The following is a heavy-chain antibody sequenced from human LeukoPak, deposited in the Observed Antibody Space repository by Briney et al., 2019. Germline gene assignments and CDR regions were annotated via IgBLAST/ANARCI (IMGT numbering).Heavy chain of an antibody. Sequence: SVKVSCKASGGTFSSYAISWVRQAPGQGLEWMGGIIPIFGTANYAQKFQGRVTITTDESTSTAYMELSSLRSEDTAAYYCARSDSSSWYWRYNWFDPWGQGTLVTVSS. D-gene: IGHD6-13*01. CDR2: IIPIFGTA. V-gene: IGHV1-69*05. CDR1: GGTFSSYA. CDR3: ARSDSSSWYWRYNWFDP. J-gene: IGHJ5*02.